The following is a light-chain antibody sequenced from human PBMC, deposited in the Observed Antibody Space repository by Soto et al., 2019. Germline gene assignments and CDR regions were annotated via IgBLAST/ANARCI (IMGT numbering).Light chain of an antibody. Sequence: QSVLTQPPSASVTPGQRVTSSCSGSSSNIASNNVNWYQQLPGAAPKLLIYGNKQWPSGVPDRFSGSKSGTSASLAISGLQSDDEADYYCAAWDDRLNGVVFGGGTKVTVL. CDR3: AAWDDRLNGVV. CDR1: SSNIASNN. CDR2: GNK. V-gene: IGLV1-44*01. J-gene: IGLJ2*01.